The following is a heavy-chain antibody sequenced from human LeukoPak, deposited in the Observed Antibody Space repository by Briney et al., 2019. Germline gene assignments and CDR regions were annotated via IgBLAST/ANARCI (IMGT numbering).Heavy chain of an antibody. CDR2: IIPIFGTA. CDR3: ARGTTHYFDY. CDR1: RGTFSSYA. V-gene: IGHV1-69*13. D-gene: IGHD1-7*01. Sequence: ASVKVSCKASRGTFSSYAISWVRQAPGQGLEWMGGIIPIFGTANYAQKFQGRVTITADESTSTAYMELSSLRSEDTAVYYCARGTTHYFDYWGQGTLVTVSS. J-gene: IGHJ4*02.